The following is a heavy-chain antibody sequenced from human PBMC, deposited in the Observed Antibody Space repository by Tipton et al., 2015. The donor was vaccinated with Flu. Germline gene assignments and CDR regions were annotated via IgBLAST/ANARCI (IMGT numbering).Heavy chain of an antibody. CDR2: ISDSGST. CDR3: ARSSDRYFDL. CDR1: GGSISSYY. J-gene: IGHJ2*01. Sequence: TLSLTCTVSGGSISSYYWRWIRQPPGKGLEWIGYISDSGSTNYNPSLKSRVTISGDTSKNRLSLRLSSVTAADTAVYYCARSSDRYFDLWGRGTLVTVSS. V-gene: IGHV4-59*01.